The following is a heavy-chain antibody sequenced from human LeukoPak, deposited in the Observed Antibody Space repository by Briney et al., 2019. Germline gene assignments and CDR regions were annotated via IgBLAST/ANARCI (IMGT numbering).Heavy chain of an antibody. CDR3: ASHLEDSRSPDQEDYGH. CDR1: GGSFRSSSYY. J-gene: IGHJ4*02. D-gene: IGHD6-6*01. CDR2: MSYSGTT. Sequence: SETLSLTCAVSGGSFRSSSYYWGWIRQPPGKGLEWIGTMSYSGTTHYNPSLKSRVTISVDTSKNEFSMKLRSVTAADTAVYYCASHLEDSRSPDQEDYGHWGQGTLVTVSS. V-gene: IGHV4-39*01.